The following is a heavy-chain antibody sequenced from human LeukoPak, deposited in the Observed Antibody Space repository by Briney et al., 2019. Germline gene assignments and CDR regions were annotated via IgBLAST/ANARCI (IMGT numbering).Heavy chain of an antibody. J-gene: IGHJ2*01. CDR1: GFTFSSYW. CDR2: INSAGSTT. V-gene: IGHV3-74*01. D-gene: IGHD3-16*02. CDR3: AKDRRLSYWYFDL. Sequence: GGSLRLSCAASGFTFSSYWMHWVRQAPGKGLVWVSLINSAGSTTTYADSVKGRFTISRDNSKNTLYLQMNSLRAEDTAVYYCAKDRRLSYWYFDLWGRGTLVTVSS.